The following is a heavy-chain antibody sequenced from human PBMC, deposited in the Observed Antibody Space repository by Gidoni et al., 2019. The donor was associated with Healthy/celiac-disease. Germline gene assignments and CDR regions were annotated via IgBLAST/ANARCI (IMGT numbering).Heavy chain of an antibody. CDR2: SSGSGGST. J-gene: IGHJ5*02. D-gene: IGHD2-2*01. CDR1: GFTFRSYA. Sequence: EVQLLESGGGLVQPGGSLRLSCAASGFTFRSYAMSWVRQAPGKGLEWVSASSGSGGSTYYADSVKGRFTISRDNSKNTLYLQMNSLRAEDTAVYYCAKSSVPAAIVGWFDPWGQGTLVTVSS. CDR3: AKSSVPAAIVGWFDP. V-gene: IGHV3-23*01.